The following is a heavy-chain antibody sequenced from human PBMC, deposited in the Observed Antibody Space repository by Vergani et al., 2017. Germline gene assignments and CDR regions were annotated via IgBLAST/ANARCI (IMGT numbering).Heavy chain of an antibody. CDR2: IPNRGKT. J-gene: IGHJ2*01. V-gene: IGHV4-38-2*01. CDR1: GYSIGSGVY. Sequence: QVRLEQSGPGLVKPSETLSVTCSVSGYSIGSGVYWAWIRQSPGEGLQWLTSIPNRGKTYHNPSLKSRVSVSLDTSKNRFSLNLTSVTATDTAVYYCARSQGDYWYFDLWRPGSLVTVSS. D-gene: IGHD2-21*01. CDR3: ARSQGDYWYFDL.